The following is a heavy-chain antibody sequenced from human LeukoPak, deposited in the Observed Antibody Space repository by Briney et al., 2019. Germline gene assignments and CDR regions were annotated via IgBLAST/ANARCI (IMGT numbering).Heavy chain of an antibody. CDR1: GFTFSSYA. J-gene: IGHJ4*02. CDR3: ARDRYSSGWYGDFDY. D-gene: IGHD6-19*01. V-gene: IGHV3-23*01. CDR2: ISGSGGST. Sequence: GGSLRLSCAASGFTFSSYAMSWVRQAPGKGLEWVSAISGSGGSTYCADSVKGRFTISRDNSKNTLYLQMNSLRAEDTAVYYCARDRYSSGWYGDFDYWGQGTLVTVSS.